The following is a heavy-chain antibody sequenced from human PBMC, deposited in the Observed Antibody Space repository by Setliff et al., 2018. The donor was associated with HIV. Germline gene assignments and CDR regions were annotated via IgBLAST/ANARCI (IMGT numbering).Heavy chain of an antibody. CDR1: GDSISSYY. Sequence: PSETLSLTCTVSGDSISSYYWNWIRQPPGKALEWIGYIYYGSTHYNPSFEGRVTISVDTSKKQFSLNLSSVTAADTAMYYCARRHTAFDPWGQGTLVTVSS. CDR2: IYYGST. CDR3: ARRHTAFDP. V-gene: IGHV4-59*08. J-gene: IGHJ5*02. D-gene: IGHD5-18*01.